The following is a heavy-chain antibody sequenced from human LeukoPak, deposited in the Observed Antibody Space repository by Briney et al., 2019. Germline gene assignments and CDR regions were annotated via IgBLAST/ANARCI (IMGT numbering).Heavy chain of an antibody. V-gene: IGHV1-18*04. CDR3: ARDRRTIFGVVIADYYFDY. J-gene: IGHJ4*02. D-gene: IGHD3-3*01. Sequence: ASVKVSYKASGYTFPSYFMHWVRQAPGQGLEWMGWISAYNGNTNYAQKLQGRVTMTTDTSTSTAYMELRSLRSDDTAVYYCARDRRTIFGVVIADYYFDYWGQGTLVTVSS. CDR1: GYTFPSYF. CDR2: ISAYNGNT.